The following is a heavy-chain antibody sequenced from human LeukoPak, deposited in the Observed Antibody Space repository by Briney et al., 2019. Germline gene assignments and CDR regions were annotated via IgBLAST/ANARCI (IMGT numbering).Heavy chain of an antibody. J-gene: IGHJ6*03. CDR3: ARVRGDYDFWSGWDYYYYMDV. D-gene: IGHD3-3*01. CDR2: TSSSSSTI. CDR1: GFTFSSYS. V-gene: IGHV3-48*01. Sequence: GGSLRLSCAASGFTFSSYSMNWVRQAPGKGLEWVSYTSSSSSTIYYADSVKGRFTISRDNAKNSLYLQMNSLRAEDTAVYYCARVRGDYDFWSGWDYYYYMDVWGKGTTVTVSS.